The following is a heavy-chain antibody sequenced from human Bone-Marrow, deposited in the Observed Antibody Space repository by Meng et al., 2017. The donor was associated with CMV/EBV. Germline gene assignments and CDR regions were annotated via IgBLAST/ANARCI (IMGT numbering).Heavy chain of an antibody. Sequence: CAASGFTFSSYAMSWVRQAPGKGLEWVSAISGSGGSTYSADSVKGRFTISRDNSKNTLYLQMNSLRAEDTAVYYCAKLGYEGALRYWGQGTLVTVSS. J-gene: IGHJ4*02. D-gene: IGHD5-12*01. CDR1: GFTFSSYA. V-gene: IGHV3-23*01. CDR2: ISGSGGST. CDR3: AKLGYEGALRY.